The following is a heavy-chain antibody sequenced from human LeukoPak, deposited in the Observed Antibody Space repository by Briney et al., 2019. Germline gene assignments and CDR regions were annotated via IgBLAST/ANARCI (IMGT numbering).Heavy chain of an antibody. CDR1: GGSISSNY. V-gene: IGHV4-59*01. Sequence: SETLSLTCTVSGGSISSNYWSWIRQPPGKGLVWIGYIYYSGSTNYNPSLKSRVTISVDTSKNQFSLKLSSVTAADTAVYYCARGGTYYYDSSGYLWGQGTLVTVSS. CDR2: IYYSGST. D-gene: IGHD3-22*01. CDR3: ARGGTYYYDSSGYL. J-gene: IGHJ4*02.